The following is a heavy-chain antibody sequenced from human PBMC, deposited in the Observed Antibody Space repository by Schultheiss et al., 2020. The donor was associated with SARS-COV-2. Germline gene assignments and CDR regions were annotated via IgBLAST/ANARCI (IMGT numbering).Heavy chain of an antibody. CDR3: ARDHAWGYGYYFDY. J-gene: IGHJ4*02. D-gene: IGHD5-18*01. V-gene: IGHV3-30*03. Sequence: GGSLRLSCAASGFTFSNYGMHWVRQAPGKGLEWVAVISYDGSDKYYADFVKGRFTISRDNSKNTLYLQVNSLKAEDTAVYYCARDHAWGYGYYFDYWGQGTLVTVSS. CDR2: ISYDGSDK. CDR1: GFTFSNYG.